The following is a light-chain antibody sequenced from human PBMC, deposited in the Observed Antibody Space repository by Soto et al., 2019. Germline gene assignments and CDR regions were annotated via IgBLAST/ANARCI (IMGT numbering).Light chain of an antibody. CDR1: QSVSSNF. CDR2: GAS. V-gene: IGKV3-20*01. Sequence: EIVLTQSPGTLSLSPGERATLSCRASQSVSSNFLAWYQEKPGQAPRLLIYGASSRATGIPDRFSGSGSGTDFTLTISRLEPEDFAVYYCQHSSSSPLLAFGGGTKVDIK. CDR3: QHSSSSPLLA. J-gene: IGKJ4*01.